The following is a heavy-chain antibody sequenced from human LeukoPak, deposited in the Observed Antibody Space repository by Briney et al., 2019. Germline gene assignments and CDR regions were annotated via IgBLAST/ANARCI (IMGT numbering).Heavy chain of an antibody. V-gene: IGHV3-30*03. Sequence: GRSLTLSCAASGFTFSSYGMHWVRQAPGKGLEWVAVISYDGSNKYYADSVKGRFTISRDNSKNTLYLQMNSLRAEDTAVYYCASGAVGIGNWGQGTLVTVSS. J-gene: IGHJ4*02. CDR3: ASGAVGIGN. CDR2: ISYDGSNK. D-gene: IGHD1-14*01. CDR1: GFTFSSYG.